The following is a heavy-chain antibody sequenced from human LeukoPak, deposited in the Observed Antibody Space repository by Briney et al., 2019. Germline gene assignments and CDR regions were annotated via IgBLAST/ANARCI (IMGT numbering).Heavy chain of an antibody. CDR1: GGTFSSYA. CDR2: IIPIFGTE. V-gene: IGHV1-69*13. Sequence: ASVKVSCQASGGTFSSYAISWVRQAPGQGLEWMGGIIPIFGTENYAQRFQGRVTITAAESTSTAYMELSSLRSEDTAVYYCARDINPTPHYDFWSGYFGYWGQGTLVTVSS. D-gene: IGHD3-3*01. J-gene: IGHJ4*02. CDR3: ARDINPTPHYDFWSGYFGY.